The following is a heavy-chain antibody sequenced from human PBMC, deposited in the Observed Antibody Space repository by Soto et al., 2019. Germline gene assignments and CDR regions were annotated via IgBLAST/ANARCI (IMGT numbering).Heavy chain of an antibody. CDR1: GFTFSTYA. CDR3: YKGMNYSFWSSSRAYSFNGLDV. V-gene: IGHV3-23*01. CDR2: ISGGGGST. D-gene: IGHD3-3*01. J-gene: IGHJ6*02. Sequence: GGSLRLSCAASGFTFSTYAMTWVRQAPGKGLEWVSGISGGGGSTYYADSVKGRFTISRDNSKKTLYLQMNSLRAEDTALYYCYKGMNYSFWSSSRAYSFNGLDVWGQGTTVPVSS.